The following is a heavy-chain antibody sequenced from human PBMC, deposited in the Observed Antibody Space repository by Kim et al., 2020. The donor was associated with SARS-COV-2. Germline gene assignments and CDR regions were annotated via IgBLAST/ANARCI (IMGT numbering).Heavy chain of an antibody. CDR1: GFSFSTYA. D-gene: IGHD6-13*01. CDR3: ARGLSAAGGYYYYRREV. J-gene: IGHJ6*04. Sequence: GGSLRLSCAASGFSFSTYAMHWVRQAPGKGLEWITGISDDGNNKYYADSVKGRFTISRDNAKNTLYLQMNSLRAEDTAMYYCARGLSAAGGYYYYRREVWGEGNTGTVSP. CDR2: ISDDGNNK. V-gene: IGHV3-30-3*01.